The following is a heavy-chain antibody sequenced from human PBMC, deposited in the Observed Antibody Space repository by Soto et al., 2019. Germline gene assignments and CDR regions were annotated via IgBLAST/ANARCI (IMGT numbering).Heavy chain of an antibody. D-gene: IGHD2-2*01. CDR3: AREGTPPVYYFDF. CDR1: GGSISAGNYY. V-gene: IGHV4-30-4*01. CDR2: IYYTGST. J-gene: IGHJ4*02. Sequence: QVQLQESGPGLVKPSQTLSLTCSVSGGSISAGNYYWSWIRQSPGKGPEWIGYIYYTGSTYYNPSLQSRVSISVDTSKDQFSLRLSTVTAADTAVYYCAREGTPPVYYFDFWGQGTLVSVSS.